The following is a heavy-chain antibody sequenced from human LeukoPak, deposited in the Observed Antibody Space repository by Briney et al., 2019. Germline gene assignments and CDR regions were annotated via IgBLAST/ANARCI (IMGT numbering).Heavy chain of an antibody. V-gene: IGHV4-30-2*01. CDR2: IYHSGST. CDR3: ARAHCSGGSCYSIRFDP. CDR1: GGSISSGGYS. Sequence: SQSLSLTCAVSGGSISSGGYSCSWIRQPSGKGLEWSGFIYHSGSTYYNPSLKSRVSISVDRSKNQFSLKLSSVTAADTAVYYCARAHCSGGSCYSIRFDPWGQGTLVTVSS. D-gene: IGHD2-15*01. J-gene: IGHJ5*02.